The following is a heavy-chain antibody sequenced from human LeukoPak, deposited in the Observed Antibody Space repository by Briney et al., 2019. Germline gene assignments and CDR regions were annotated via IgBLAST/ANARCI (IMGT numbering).Heavy chain of an antibody. V-gene: IGHV3-21*01. Sequence: GGSLRLSCAASGFTFSNYNMNWVRQAPGKGLEWVSSISSSSSYIHYADSVKGRFTISSDNAKNSLYLQMNSLRAEDTAVYYCARDACSTTNCYLAYWGQGTLVTVSS. CDR2: ISSSSSYI. CDR3: ARDACSTTNCYLAY. CDR1: GFTFSNYN. J-gene: IGHJ4*02. D-gene: IGHD2-2*01.